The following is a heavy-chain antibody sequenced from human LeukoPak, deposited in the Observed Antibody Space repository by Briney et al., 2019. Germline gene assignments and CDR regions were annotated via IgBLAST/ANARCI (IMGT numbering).Heavy chain of an antibody. V-gene: IGHV3-21*01. D-gene: IGHD2-15*01. J-gene: IGHJ4*02. CDR3: ARGRLGYCSGGSCSVGDY. CDR2: ISSSSSYI. Sequence: PGGSLRLSCAASGFTFSSYSMNWVRQAPGKGLEWVSSISSSSSYIYYADSVKGRFTISRDNAKNSLYLQMNSLRAEDTAVYYCARGRLGYCSGGSCSVGDYWGQGTLVTASS. CDR1: GFTFSSYS.